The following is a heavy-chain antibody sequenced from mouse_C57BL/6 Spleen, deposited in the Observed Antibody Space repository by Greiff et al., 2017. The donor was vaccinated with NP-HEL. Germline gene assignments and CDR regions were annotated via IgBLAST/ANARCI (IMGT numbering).Heavy chain of an antibody. Sequence: VKLVESDAELVKPGASVKISCKVSGYTFTDHTIHWMKQRPGQGLEWIGYIYPRDGSTKYNEKFKGKATLTADKSSSTAYMQLNSLTSDDSAVYFCARDSVKYYGSSSYWYFDVWGTGTTVTVSA. J-gene: IGHJ1*03. D-gene: IGHD1-1*01. CDR3: ARDSVKYYGSSSYWYFDV. CDR1: GYTFTDHT. V-gene: IGHV1-78*01. CDR2: IYPRDGST.